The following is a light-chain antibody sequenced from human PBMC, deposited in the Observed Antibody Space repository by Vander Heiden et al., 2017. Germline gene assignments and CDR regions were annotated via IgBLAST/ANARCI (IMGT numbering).Light chain of an antibody. V-gene: IGKV3-20*01. CDR2: GTS. CDR1: QRVGVTY. Sequence: EIVLTQSPAILSLSPGARATLSCRASQRVGVTYLAWYQQKAGQAPRLLIYGTSTRANGIPGRFSGSGSGTDFTLTISRLEPEDFAVYYCQHYGDSLWTFGQGTKVEIK. J-gene: IGKJ1*01. CDR3: QHYGDSLWT.